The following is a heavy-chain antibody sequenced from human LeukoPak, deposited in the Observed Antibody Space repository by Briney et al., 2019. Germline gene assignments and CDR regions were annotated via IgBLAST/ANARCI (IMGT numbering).Heavy chain of an antibody. CDR1: GGSISSYY. CDR2: IYYSGST. J-gene: IGHJ4*02. Sequence: SETLSLTCTVSGGSISSYYWSWIRQPPWKGLEWIGYIYYSGSTNYNPSLKSRVTISVDTSKNQFSLKLSSVTAADTAVYYCARSVEMAAMPFDYWGQGTLVTVSS. D-gene: IGHD5-24*01. V-gene: IGHV4-59*01. CDR3: ARSVEMAAMPFDY.